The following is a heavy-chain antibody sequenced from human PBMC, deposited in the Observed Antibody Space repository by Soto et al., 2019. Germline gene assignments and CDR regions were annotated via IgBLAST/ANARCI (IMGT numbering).Heavy chain of an antibody. J-gene: IGHJ6*02. Sequence: LRLSCAASGFTFSSYGMHWVRQAPGKGLEWVAVIWYDGSNKYYADSVKGRFTISRDNSKNTLYLQMNSLRAEDTAVYYCARDRYDFWSGPYYYYGMDVWGQGTKVTVSS. D-gene: IGHD3-3*01. CDR2: IWYDGSNK. V-gene: IGHV3-33*01. CDR3: ARDRYDFWSGPYYYYGMDV. CDR1: GFTFSSYG.